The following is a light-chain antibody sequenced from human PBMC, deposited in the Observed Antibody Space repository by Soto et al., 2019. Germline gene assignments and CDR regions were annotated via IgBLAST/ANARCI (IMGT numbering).Light chain of an antibody. CDR2: KAS. CDR1: QSISSW. CDR3: QQYDSYSIT. J-gene: IGKJ5*01. Sequence: DIQMTQSPSTLSASVGDRDTITCRASQSISSWLARYQQKPGKAPKLLIYKASSLESGVPSRFSGSGSGTEFTLTISSLQPDDFATYYCQQYDSYSITFGQGTRLEIK. V-gene: IGKV1-5*03.